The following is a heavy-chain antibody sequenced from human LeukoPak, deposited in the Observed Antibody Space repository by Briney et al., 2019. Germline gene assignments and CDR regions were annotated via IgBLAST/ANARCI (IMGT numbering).Heavy chain of an antibody. V-gene: IGHV4-59*01. CDR1: GDSISNSY. CDR2: IYYSGST. J-gene: IGHJ5*02. D-gene: IGHD3-3*01. CDR3: ARLFGVVPNWFDP. Sequence: PSETLSLTCTVSGDSISNSYWSWIRQPPGKGLEWIGCIYYSGSTRYNPSLRSRVTISLDPSKNHFSLKLSSVTAADTAVYYCARLFGVVPNWFDPWGQGTLVTVSS.